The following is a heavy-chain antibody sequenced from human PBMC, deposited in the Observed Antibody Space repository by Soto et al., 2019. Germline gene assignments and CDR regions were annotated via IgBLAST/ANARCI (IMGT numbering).Heavy chain of an antibody. D-gene: IGHD3-22*01. CDR1: GYTFTSYG. V-gene: IGHV1-18*04. CDR3: ATGPPYYYDRGYYYAMDV. CDR2: IGAYNGNT. J-gene: IGHJ6*02. Sequence: ASVKVSCKASGYTFTSYGISWVRQAPGQGLEWMGWIGAYNGNTNYAQKLQGRVTMTTDTSTSTAYMELRSLRSDDTAVYYCATGPPYYYDRGYYYAMDVWGQGTTVTVSS.